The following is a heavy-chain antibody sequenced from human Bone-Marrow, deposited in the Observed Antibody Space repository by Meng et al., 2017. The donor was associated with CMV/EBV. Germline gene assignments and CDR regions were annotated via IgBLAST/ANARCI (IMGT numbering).Heavy chain of an antibody. CDR2: ILYDGSNK. J-gene: IGHJ4*02. Sequence: AGSGAALVQPGGWLGLSCDESVVAFGRHARRGVLQAPGKGLEWVAFILYDGSNKYYAAYVKSRFTISIDNSKNTLYLQMNSLSAEDTAVYYCAKVAGRVYWGQGTLVTVSS. CDR1: VVAFGRHA. V-gene: IGHV3-30*02. CDR3: AKVAGRVY. D-gene: IGHD2-15*01.